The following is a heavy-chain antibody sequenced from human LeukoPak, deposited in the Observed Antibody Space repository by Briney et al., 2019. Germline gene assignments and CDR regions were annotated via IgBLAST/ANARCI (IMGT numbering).Heavy chain of an antibody. J-gene: IGHJ4*02. CDR2: ISSSGS. V-gene: IGHV3-11*06. D-gene: IGHD1-14*01. CDR1: GFTFSDYY. Sequence: PGGSLRLSCAASGFTFSDYYMHWFRQAPGKGLEWVSYISSSGSYTHADSVKGRFTISRDNAKNSLYLQMNSLRAEDTALYYCARTTGSFGPVALWGQGTLVTVSS. CDR3: ARTTGSFGPVAL.